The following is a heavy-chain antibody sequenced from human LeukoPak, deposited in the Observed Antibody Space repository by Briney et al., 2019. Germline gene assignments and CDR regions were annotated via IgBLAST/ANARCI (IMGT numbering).Heavy chain of an antibody. CDR1: GFTFSSYS. J-gene: IGHJ4*02. D-gene: IGHD5-24*01. V-gene: IGHV3-21*06. Sequence: GGSLRLSCAASGFTFSSYSMNWVRQAPGEGLQWVSSISSSSDYIYFADSLKGRFTISRDNAKNSLYLQMNSLRAEDTAIYYCTRVGYIDEGIDYWGQGTLVTVSS. CDR3: TRVGYIDEGIDY. CDR2: ISSSSDYI.